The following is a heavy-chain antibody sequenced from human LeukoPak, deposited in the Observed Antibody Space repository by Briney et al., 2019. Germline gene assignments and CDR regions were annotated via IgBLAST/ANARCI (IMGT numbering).Heavy chain of an antibody. J-gene: IGHJ6*03. CDR2: IIPIFGTA. Sequence: SVKVSCKASGYTFTSYGISWVRQAPGQGLEWMGGIIPIFGTANYAQKFQGRVTITADKSTSTAYMELSSLRSEDTAVYYCASVWGGGYSYGPYYYYYMDVWGKGTTVTVSS. D-gene: IGHD5-18*01. CDR3: ASVWGGGYSYGPYYYYYMDV. CDR1: GYTFTSYG. V-gene: IGHV1-69*06.